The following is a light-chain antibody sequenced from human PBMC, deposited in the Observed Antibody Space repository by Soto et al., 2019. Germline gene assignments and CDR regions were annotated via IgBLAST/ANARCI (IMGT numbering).Light chain of an antibody. CDR1: QSISSY. Sequence: DIQMTQSPSYLSASVGDRVTITCRASQSISSYLNWYQQKPGKAPKLLIYAASSLQSGVPSRFSGSGSGTDFTLTISSLQPEDFATYHCQQSYNIPVTFGPGTKVDIK. J-gene: IGKJ3*01. CDR3: QQSYNIPVT. CDR2: AAS. V-gene: IGKV1-39*01.